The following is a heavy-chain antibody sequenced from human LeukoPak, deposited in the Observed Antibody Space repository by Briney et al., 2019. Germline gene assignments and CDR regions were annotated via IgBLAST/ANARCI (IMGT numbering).Heavy chain of an antibody. V-gene: IGHV3-30*02. Sequence: PGGSLGLSCAASGFTFSSFGMHWVRQAPGKGLEWVAFIRYDGSNKYYADSVKGRFTISRDNSKNTLYLQMNSLRAEDRAVYYCAKTSQQLDWFDPWGQGTLVTVSS. D-gene: IGHD6-13*01. CDR2: IRYDGSNK. J-gene: IGHJ5*02. CDR3: AKTSQQLDWFDP. CDR1: GFTFSSFG.